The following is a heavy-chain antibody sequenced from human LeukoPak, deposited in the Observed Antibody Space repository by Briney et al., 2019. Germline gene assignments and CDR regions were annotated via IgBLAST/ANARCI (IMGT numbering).Heavy chain of an antibody. CDR2: TSYRSNCYN. D-gene: IGHD2-15*01. Sequence: SPTLSLTFTFTGYSVSINSDDWNWIRQSPSRGLEWLGSTSYRSNCYNNYAVSVKIPITINPYTAHNPFSLQLTSVTPEATSLYYCARGGSYGYWQHWGQGTLVTVSS. CDR1: GYSVSINSDD. J-gene: IGHJ1*01. V-gene: IGHV6-1*01. CDR3: ARGGSYGYWQH.